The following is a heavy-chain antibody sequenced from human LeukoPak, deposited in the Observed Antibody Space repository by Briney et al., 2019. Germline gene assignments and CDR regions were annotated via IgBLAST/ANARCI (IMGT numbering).Heavy chain of an antibody. J-gene: IGHJ4*02. CDR1: GGSFSGYY. D-gene: IGHD3-22*01. Sequence: SETLSLTCAVYGGSFSGYYWSWIRQPPGKGLEWIGEINHSGSTNYNPSLKGRVTISLDTSQNQFYLKLSSVTAADTAVYYCARGRHSSGYYYGSDYWGQGTLVTVSS. V-gene: IGHV4-34*01. CDR2: INHSGST. CDR3: ARGRHSSGYYYGSDY.